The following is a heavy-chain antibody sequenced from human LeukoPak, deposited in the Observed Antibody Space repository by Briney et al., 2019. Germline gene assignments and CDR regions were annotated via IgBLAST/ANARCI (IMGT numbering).Heavy chain of an antibody. CDR1: GFTFSSYA. Sequence: GGSLRLSCAASGFTFSSYAMSWVRQAPGKGLEWVSTISGSGGSTYYADSVKGRFTISRGNSKNTLYLQMNSLRAEDTAAYYCARNRYSSGGRFDPWGQGTLVTVSS. CDR3: ARNRYSSGGRFDP. V-gene: IGHV3-23*01. D-gene: IGHD6-19*01. CDR2: ISGSGGST. J-gene: IGHJ5*02.